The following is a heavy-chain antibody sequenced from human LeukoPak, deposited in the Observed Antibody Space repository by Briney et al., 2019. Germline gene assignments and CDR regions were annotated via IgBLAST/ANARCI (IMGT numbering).Heavy chain of an antibody. CDR1: GFTFSSYW. CDR3: ARGGTLAVFGPILLMDV. V-gene: IGHV3-7*03. Sequence: GGSPRLSCAAAGFTFSSYWMSCVSQAPGEGREWVANIMQEGSEKYYLASVKGRFTISRDKAKNSLYLKMNSLRAADTALYYCARGGTLAVFGPILLMDVWGKGTTVTISS. D-gene: IGHD3-3*01. J-gene: IGHJ6*04. CDR2: IMQEGSEK.